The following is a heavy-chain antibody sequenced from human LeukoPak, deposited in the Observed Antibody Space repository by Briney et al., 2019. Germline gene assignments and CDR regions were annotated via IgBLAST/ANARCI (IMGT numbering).Heavy chain of an antibody. CDR3: ARAANYVWGSYRFDY. V-gene: IGHV1-18*01. D-gene: IGHD3-16*02. J-gene: IGHJ4*02. Sequence: GASVKVSCKASGYTFTSYGISWVRQAPGQGLEWMGWISAYNGNTNYAQKLQGRVTMTTDTSTSTAYMELRSLRSDDTAVYYCARAANYVWGSYRFDYWGQGTLVTVSS. CDR1: GYTFTSYG. CDR2: ISAYNGNT.